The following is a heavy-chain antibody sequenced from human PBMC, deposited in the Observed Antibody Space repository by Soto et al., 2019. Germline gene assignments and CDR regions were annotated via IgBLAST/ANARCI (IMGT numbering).Heavy chain of an antibody. D-gene: IGHD3-16*02. CDR2: ISAYNGNT. CDR1: GYTFTSYG. J-gene: IGHJ3*02. Sequence: QVQLVQSGAEVKKPGASVKVSCKASGYTFTSYGISWVRQAPGQGLEWMGWISAYNGNTNYAQKLQGRVTMTTDASTSTAYMELRSLRSDDTAVYYCARGPMITFGGVIATDAFDIWGQGTMVTVSS. CDR3: ARGPMITFGGVIATDAFDI. V-gene: IGHV1-18*01.